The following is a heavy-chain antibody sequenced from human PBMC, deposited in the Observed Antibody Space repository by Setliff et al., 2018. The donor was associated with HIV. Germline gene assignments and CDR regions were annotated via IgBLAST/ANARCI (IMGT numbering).Heavy chain of an antibody. CDR2: IKQDESEK. Sequence: GGSLRLSCAAASGFSFSNFWMTWVRQAPGKGLEWVASIKQDESEKYYGDFVKGRFTVSRDNAQKSLYLQMNSLRVEDTAVYYCAREELSAFSYGDRYWYFSLWGRGTLVTVSS. J-gene: IGHJ2*01. CDR3: AREELSAFSYGDRYWYFSL. V-gene: IGHV3-7*01. D-gene: IGHD3-16*01. CDR1: GFSFSNFW.